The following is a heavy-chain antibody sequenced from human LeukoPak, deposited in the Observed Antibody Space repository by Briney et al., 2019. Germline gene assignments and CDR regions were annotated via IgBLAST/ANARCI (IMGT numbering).Heavy chain of an antibody. CDR2: ISSGSTYI. CDR3: ARDKLAYCGGDCYPDA. Sequence: PGGSLRLSCAVSGFTFSSYGMNWVRQAPGRGLEWVSSISSGSTYIYYAGSVKGRFTISRDNGKNSLYLQMNSLRAEDTAVYYCARDKLAYCGGDCYPDAWGQGTPVTVSS. J-gene: IGHJ5*02. D-gene: IGHD2-21*02. V-gene: IGHV3-21*01. CDR1: GFTFSSYG.